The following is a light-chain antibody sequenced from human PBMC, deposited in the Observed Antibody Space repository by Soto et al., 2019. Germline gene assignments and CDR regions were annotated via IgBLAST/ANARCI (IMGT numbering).Light chain of an antibody. V-gene: IGLV2-23*01. CDR2: EGS. CDR3: CSYAGSSTYV. Sequence: QSALPQPASVSGSPGQSITISCTGTSSDVGSNNLVSWYQQHPGKAPKLMIYEGSKRPSGVSNRFSGSKSGNTASLKISGLQAEDEADYYCCSYAGSSTYVFGTGTKVTVL. CDR1: SSDVGSNNL. J-gene: IGLJ1*01.